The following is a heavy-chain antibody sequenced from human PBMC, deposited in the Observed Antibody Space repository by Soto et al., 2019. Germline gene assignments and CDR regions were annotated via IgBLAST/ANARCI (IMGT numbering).Heavy chain of an antibody. Sequence: LGGSLRLSCAASGFTVSSNYMSWARQAPGKGLEWVSVIYASGNTYYADSVKGRFTISRDNSENTLYLQMNSLRVEDTAVYYCARAYAARYSSGWYGLIDYGMDVWGQGTTVTVSS. D-gene: IGHD6-19*01. CDR3: ARAYAARYSSGWYGLIDYGMDV. J-gene: IGHJ6*02. CDR2: IYASGNT. CDR1: GFTVSSNY. V-gene: IGHV3-53*01.